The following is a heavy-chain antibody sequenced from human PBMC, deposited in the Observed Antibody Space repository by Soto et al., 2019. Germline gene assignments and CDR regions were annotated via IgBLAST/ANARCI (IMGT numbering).Heavy chain of an antibody. J-gene: IGHJ3*02. V-gene: IGHV1-18*04. D-gene: IGHD1-26*01. Sequence: ASVKGSCTASGYTFTSYGISWVRQAPGQGLEWMGWISAYNGNTNYAQKLQGRVTMTTDTSTSTAYMELRSLRSDDTAVYYCARSSFTYSGSYYGAFDIWGQGTMVTLSS. CDR2: ISAYNGNT. CDR1: GYTFTSYG. CDR3: ARSSFTYSGSYYGAFDI.